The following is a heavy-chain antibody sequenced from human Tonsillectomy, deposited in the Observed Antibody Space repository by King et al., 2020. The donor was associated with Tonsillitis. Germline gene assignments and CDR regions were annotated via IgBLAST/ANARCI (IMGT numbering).Heavy chain of an antibody. V-gene: IGHV4-34*01. CDR3: ARGSAVTRTLDY. J-gene: IGHJ4*02. CDR1: GGSFSGYY. D-gene: IGHD4-17*01. CDR2: INHSGST. Sequence: VQLQQWGAGLLKPSETLSLTCAVYGGSFSGYYWSWIRQPPGKGLEWIGEINHSGSTNYNPSLKSRVIISVDTSKNQFSLKLSSVTAADTAVYYGARGSAVTRTLDYWGPGTLVTVSS.